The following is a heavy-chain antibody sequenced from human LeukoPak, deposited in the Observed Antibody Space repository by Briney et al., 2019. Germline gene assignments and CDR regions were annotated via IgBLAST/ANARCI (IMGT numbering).Heavy chain of an antibody. J-gene: IGHJ4*02. CDR1: GFTFSDYY. CDR3: ARDSEFDY. CDR2: IYSGGST. Sequence: GGSLRLSCAASGFTFSDYYMSWFGRAQGKGLEWVSVIYSGGSTYYADSVKGRFTISRDNSKNTLYLQMNSLRAEDTAVYYCARDSEFDYWGQGTLVTVSS. D-gene: IGHD3-10*01. V-gene: IGHV3-66*01.